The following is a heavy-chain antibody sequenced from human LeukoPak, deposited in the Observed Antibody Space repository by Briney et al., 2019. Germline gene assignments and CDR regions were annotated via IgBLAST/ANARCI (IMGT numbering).Heavy chain of an antibody. CDR3: ARDYSCAPSSGGSCYDGGDWFDP. V-gene: IGHV1-18*01. CDR2: ISAYNGNT. Sequence: GASVTVSCKASGYTFTSYGISWVRQAPGQGLEWMGWISAYNGNTNYAQKLQGRVTMTTDTSTSTAYMELRSLRSDDTAVYYCARDYSCAPSSGGSCYDGGDWFDPWGQGTLVTVSS. J-gene: IGHJ5*02. CDR1: GYTFTSYG. D-gene: IGHD2-15*01.